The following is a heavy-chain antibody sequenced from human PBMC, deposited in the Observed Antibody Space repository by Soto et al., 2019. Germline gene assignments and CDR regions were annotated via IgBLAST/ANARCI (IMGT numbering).Heavy chain of an antibody. D-gene: IGHD6-6*01. Sequence: GALVKVSCKVSGYTLTELSMHWVRQAPGKGLEWMGGFDPEDGKTIYAQKFQGRVTMTEDTSTNTAYMELSSLRSEDTAVYYCARERASSSSVRWFDPWGQGTLVTSPQ. CDR2: FDPEDGKT. CDR1: GYTLTELS. CDR3: ARERASSSSVRWFDP. V-gene: IGHV1-24*01. J-gene: IGHJ5*02.